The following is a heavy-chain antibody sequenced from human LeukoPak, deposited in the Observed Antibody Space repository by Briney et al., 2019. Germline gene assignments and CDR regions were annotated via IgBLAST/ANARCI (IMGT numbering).Heavy chain of an antibody. Sequence: VASVKVSCKASGYTFTSYAMHWVRQAPGQRLEWMGWINAGNGNTKYSQEFQGRVTITRDTSASTAYMELSSLRSEDMAVYYCARDESLGEWNNAFDIWGQGTMVTVSS. J-gene: IGHJ3*02. CDR3: ARDESLGEWNNAFDI. D-gene: IGHD3-16*01. V-gene: IGHV1-3*03. CDR2: INAGNGNT. CDR1: GYTFTSYA.